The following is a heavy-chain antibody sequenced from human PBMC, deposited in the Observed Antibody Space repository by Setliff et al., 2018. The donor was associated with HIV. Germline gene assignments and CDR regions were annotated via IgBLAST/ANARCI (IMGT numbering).Heavy chain of an antibody. CDR3: AREDYYDSSGDAFDI. CDR1: GGSISSHC. D-gene: IGHD3-22*01. Sequence: SETLSLTCTVSGGSISSHCWSWIRQPPGKGLEWIGFVSYSGNTDYNPSLKSRVTISLDTSKNQFSLKLRSVTAADTAVYYCAREDYYDSSGDAFDIWGQGTMVTVSS. CDR2: VSYSGNT. J-gene: IGHJ3*02. V-gene: IGHV4-59*11.